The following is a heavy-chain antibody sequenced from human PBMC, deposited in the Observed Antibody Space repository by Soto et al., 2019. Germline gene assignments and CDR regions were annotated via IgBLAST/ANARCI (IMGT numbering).Heavy chain of an antibody. CDR3: AKMGGGSSSWYPYYYYGMDV. CDR1: GGSISSYY. D-gene: IGHD6-13*01. CDR2: IYYSGST. J-gene: IGHJ6*02. Sequence: SETLSLTCTVSGGSISSYYWSWIRQPPGKGLEWIGYIYYSGSTNYNPSLKSRVTISVDTSKNQFSLKLSSVTAADTAVYYCAKMGGGSSSWYPYYYYGMDVWGQGTTVTVSS. V-gene: IGHV4-59*01.